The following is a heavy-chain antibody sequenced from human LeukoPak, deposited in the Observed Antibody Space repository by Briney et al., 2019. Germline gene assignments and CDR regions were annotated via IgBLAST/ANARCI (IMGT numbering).Heavy chain of an antibody. J-gene: IGHJ4*02. CDR2: ISSGSSDI. V-gene: IGHV3-21*01. D-gene: IGHD5-18*01. CDR1: GFTFSTYT. CDR3: ARRATTERGHSYGLDF. Sequence: GGSLSLSCTGSGFTFSTYTMNWIRQAPGKGLECVSSISSGSSDIYHADSVRGRFTISRENAKSSLYLQMNSLRAEDTAVYYCARRATTERGHSYGLDFWGQGTLVTVSS.